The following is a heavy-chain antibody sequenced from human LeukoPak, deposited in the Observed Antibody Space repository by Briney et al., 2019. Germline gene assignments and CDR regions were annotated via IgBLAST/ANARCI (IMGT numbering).Heavy chain of an antibody. J-gene: IGHJ6*03. V-gene: IGHV4-4*07. CDR3: ARLKFYDSTGYSPGYYMGV. Sequence: SETLSLTCTVSGGSIISNYWSWIRQSAGTGLEWIGRIYGSGITDYNPSLKSRVTMSLDTSRKQFSLRLTSVTAADTAVYYCARLKFYDSTGYSPGYYMGVWGKGTTVSVFS. CDR2: IYGSGIT. D-gene: IGHD3-22*01. CDR1: GGSIISNY.